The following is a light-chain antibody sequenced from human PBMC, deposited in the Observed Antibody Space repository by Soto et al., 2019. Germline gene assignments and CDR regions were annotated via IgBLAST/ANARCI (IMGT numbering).Light chain of an antibody. CDR3: QQRSKWPYT. J-gene: IGKJ2*01. Sequence: EIVLTQSPATLSLSPGERATLSCRASQSITSYLAWYQQKPGQAPRLLIYDASNRATGIPARFSGSGSGTDFTLTISILEPEDLVVYYCQQRSKWPYTFGQGTKLEIK. CDR2: DAS. V-gene: IGKV3-11*01. CDR1: QSITSY.